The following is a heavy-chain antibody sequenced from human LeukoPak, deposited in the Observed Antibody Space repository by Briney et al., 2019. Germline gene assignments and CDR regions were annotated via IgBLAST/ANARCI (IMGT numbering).Heavy chain of an antibody. J-gene: IGHJ4*02. D-gene: IGHD3-22*01. V-gene: IGHV4-59*01. Sequence: PSETLSLTCTVSGGSISSYYWSWIRQPPGKGLEWIGYIYYSGSTNYNPSLKSRVTISVDTSKNQFSLKLSSVTAADTAVYYCARAGRSYYDSSGYSDRYYFDYWGQGTLVTVSS. CDR2: IYYSGST. CDR3: ARAGRSYYDSSGYSDRYYFDY. CDR1: GGSISSYY.